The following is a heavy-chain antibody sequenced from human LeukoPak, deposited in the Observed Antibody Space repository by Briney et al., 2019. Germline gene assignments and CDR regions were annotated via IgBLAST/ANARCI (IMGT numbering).Heavy chain of an antibody. D-gene: IGHD3-9*01. CDR1: GFTFSSYA. J-gene: IGHJ4*02. V-gene: IGHV3-23*01. CDR3: AKDRLRYFDWLPFDY. Sequence: GGSLRLSCAASGFTFSSYAMSWVRQAPGKGLEWVSAISGSGGSTYYADSVKGRFTISRDNSKNTLYLQMNSLRAEDTAVYYCAKDRLRYFDWLPFDYWGQGTLVTVSS. CDR2: ISGSGGST.